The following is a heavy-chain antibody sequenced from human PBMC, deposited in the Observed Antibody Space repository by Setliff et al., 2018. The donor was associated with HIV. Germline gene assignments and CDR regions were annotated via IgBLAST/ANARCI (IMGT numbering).Heavy chain of an antibody. CDR1: GFTFSNYW. CDR2: IKQDGSEK. CDR3: ARLAPPDDYGDLGGIDH. V-gene: IGHV3-7*01. D-gene: IGHD4-17*01. J-gene: IGHJ4*02. Sequence: PGGSLRLSCAASGFTFSNYWMSWVRQAPGKGLEWVANIKQDGSEKYYVDSVKGRFTVSRDNAKDSLFLQMNSLRAEDTAVYYCARLAPPDDYGDLGGIDHWGQGTLVTVSS.